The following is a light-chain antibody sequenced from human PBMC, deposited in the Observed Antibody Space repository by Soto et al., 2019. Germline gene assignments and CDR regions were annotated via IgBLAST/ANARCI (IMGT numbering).Light chain of an antibody. J-gene: IGKJ5*01. CDR3: QQANSCPIT. CDR2: AAS. V-gene: IGKV1-12*01. CDR1: QVISTS. Sequence: DIQMSHSPSSVSASAGDRVTITCRASQVISTSLAWYQQKPGRAPKLLIYAASSLQSGVPSRFSGSGSGTDFTLTISSLQPEDFAIYYCQQANSCPITFGQGTRLEI.